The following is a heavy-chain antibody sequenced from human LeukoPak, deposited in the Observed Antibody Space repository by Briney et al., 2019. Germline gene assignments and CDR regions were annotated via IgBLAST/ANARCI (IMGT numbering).Heavy chain of an antibody. CDR3: ARGYCSGGSCFLFDY. D-gene: IGHD2-15*01. CDR2: INWNGGST. J-gene: IGHJ4*02. CDR1: GFTFDDYG. V-gene: IGHV3-20*04. Sequence: PGGSLRLSCAASGFTFDDYGMTWVRQAPGKGLEWVSGINWNGGSTGYADSVKGRFSILRDTAKNSLYLQRNSLRAEDTALYYCARGYCSGGSCFLFDYWGQGTLVTVSS.